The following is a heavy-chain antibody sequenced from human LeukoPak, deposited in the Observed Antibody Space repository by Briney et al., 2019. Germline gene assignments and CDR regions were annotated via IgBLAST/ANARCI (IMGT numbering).Heavy chain of an antibody. CDR3: TKAPGVTTGWFDP. D-gene: IGHD4-17*01. Sequence: GRSLRLSCAASGFRFADYAMDWVRQSPGKGLEWVSGISWNTANTGYADSVKGRFTISRDNARNSLYLQMNSLRVEDTAFYYCTKAPGVTTGWFDPWGQGTLVTVSS. CDR1: GFRFADYA. V-gene: IGHV3-9*01. J-gene: IGHJ5*02. CDR2: ISWNTANT.